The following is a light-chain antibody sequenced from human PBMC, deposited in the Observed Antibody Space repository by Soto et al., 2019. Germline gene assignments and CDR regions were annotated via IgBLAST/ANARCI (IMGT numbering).Light chain of an antibody. CDR2: GAS. J-gene: IGKJ1*01. CDR3: QQYGSSGT. CDR1: QSVSSSY. Sequence: EIVLTQSPGTLCLSPVERSTLSSRASQSVSSSYLAWYQQKPGQAPRLLIYGASNRATGIPDRFSGSGSGTDFTLTISRLEPEDFAVYYCQQYGSSGTFGQGTKVDIK. V-gene: IGKV3-20*01.